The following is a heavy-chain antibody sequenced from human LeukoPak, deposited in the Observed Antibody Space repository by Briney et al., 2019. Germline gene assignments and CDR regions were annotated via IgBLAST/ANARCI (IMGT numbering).Heavy chain of an antibody. CDR1: GFTVNSND. J-gene: IGHJ5*02. CDR3: AREEAGWEWFDP. CDR2: MDSGGRT. D-gene: IGHD1-26*01. V-gene: IGHV3-66*01. Sequence: PGGSLRLSCAASGFTVNSNDMSWVRQAPGKGLEWVSVMDSGGRTYYADSVKGRFTISRDNSKNTLDLQINSLRAEDTAVYYCAREEAGWEWFDPWGREPWSPSPQ.